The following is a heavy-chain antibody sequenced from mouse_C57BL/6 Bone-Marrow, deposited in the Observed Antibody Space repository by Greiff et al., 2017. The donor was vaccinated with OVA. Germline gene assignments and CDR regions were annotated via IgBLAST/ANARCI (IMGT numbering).Heavy chain of an antibody. CDR2: ISIGGSYT. Sequence: EVQGVESGGDLVKPGGSLKLSCAASGFTFSSYGMSWVRQTPDKRLEWVATISIGGSYTYYPDSVKGRFTISRDNAKNTLYLQMSSLKSEDTAMYYCARPITTVVATGAMDYWGQGTSVTVSS. D-gene: IGHD1-1*01. CDR3: ARPITTVVATGAMDY. V-gene: IGHV5-6*01. CDR1: GFTFSSYG. J-gene: IGHJ4*01.